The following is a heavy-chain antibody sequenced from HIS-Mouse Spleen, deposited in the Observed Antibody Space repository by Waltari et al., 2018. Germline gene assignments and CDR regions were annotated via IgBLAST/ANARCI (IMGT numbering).Heavy chain of an antibody. D-gene: IGHD6-19*01. J-gene: IGHJ4*02. CDR1: GFTVSSNY. CDR2: IDWDDVK. CDR3: ARIAEGYTSGWYAFDY. V-gene: IGHV2-70*11. Sequence: ESGGGLVQPGGSLRLSCAASGFTVSSNYMSWVRQAPGKALEWLARIDWDDVKYYSTSLKTRLTISKDTSKNQVVLTMTNMDPVETATYYCARIAEGYTSGWYAFDYWGQGTLVTVSS.